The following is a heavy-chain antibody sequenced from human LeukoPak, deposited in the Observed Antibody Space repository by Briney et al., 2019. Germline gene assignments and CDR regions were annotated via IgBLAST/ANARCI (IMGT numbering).Heavy chain of an antibody. Sequence: ASVKISCKASGYSFTDKYMHWVRQAPGQGLEWMGRINPKSGGTNYAQKFQGRVTMTTDTSMSTAYMEVSRLTSDDTAVYYCARAGGRSWFDPWGQGTLVTVSS. CDR2: INPKSGGT. V-gene: IGHV1-2*02. J-gene: IGHJ5*02. CDR1: GYSFTDKY. CDR3: ARAGGRSWFDP.